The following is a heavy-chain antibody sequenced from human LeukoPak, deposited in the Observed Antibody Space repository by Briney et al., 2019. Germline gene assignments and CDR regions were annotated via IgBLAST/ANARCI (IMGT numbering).Heavy chain of an antibody. CDR3: ARGGGDIVVVPAALTFDY. V-gene: IGHV4-34*01. D-gene: IGHD2-2*01. Sequence: SETLSLTCAVYGGSFSGYYWSWIRQPPGKGVEGIGEINHSGSTNYNPSLKSRVTISVDTSKNQFSLKLSSVTAADTAVYYCARGGGDIVVVPAALTFDYWGQGTLVTVSS. CDR2: INHSGST. J-gene: IGHJ4*02. CDR1: GGSFSGYY.